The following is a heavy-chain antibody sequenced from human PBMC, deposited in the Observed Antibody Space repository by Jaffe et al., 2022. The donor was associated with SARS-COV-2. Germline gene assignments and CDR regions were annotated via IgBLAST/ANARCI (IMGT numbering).Heavy chain of an antibody. V-gene: IGHV3-48*03. J-gene: IGHJ4*02. CDR1: GFTFSSYE. Sequence: EVQLVESGGGLVQPGGSLRLSCAASGFTFSSYEMNWVRQAPGKGLEWVSYISSSGSTIYYADSVKGRFTISRDNAKNSLYLQMNSLRAEDTAVYYCARGRGYFDWLSPGPFDYWGQGTLVTVSS. CDR2: ISSSGSTI. D-gene: IGHD3-9*01. CDR3: ARGRGYFDWLSPGPFDY.